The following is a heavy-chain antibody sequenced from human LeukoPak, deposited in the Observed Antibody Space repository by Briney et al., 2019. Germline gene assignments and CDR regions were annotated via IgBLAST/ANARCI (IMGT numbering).Heavy chain of an antibody. D-gene: IGHD4-11*01. CDR3: ARGVTTRGYFDY. Sequence: SPVKVSCKASGGTFSSYAISWVRQAPGQGLEWMGGIIPIFGTANYAQKFQGRVTITADESTSTAYMELSSLRSEDTAVYYCARGVTTRGYFDYWGQGTLVTVSS. V-gene: IGHV1-69*01. CDR2: IIPIFGTA. CDR1: GGTFSSYA. J-gene: IGHJ4*02.